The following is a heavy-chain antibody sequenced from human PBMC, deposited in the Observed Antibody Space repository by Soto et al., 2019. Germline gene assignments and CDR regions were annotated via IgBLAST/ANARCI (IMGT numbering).Heavy chain of an antibody. CDR2: IIPIFGTA. D-gene: IGHD3-10*01. Sequence: SVKVSCKASGGTFSSYAISWVRQAPGQGLEWMGGIIPIFGTANYAQKFQGRVTITADESTSTAYMELRSLRSEDTAVYYCASAGKLITMVRGVNAAAFDIWG. CDR1: GGTFSSYA. J-gene: IGHJ3*02. CDR3: ASAGKLITMVRGVNAAAFDI. V-gene: IGHV1-69*13.